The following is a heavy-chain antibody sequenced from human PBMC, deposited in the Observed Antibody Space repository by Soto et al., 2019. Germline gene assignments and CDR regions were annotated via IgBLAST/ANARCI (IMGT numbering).Heavy chain of an antibody. D-gene: IGHD1-20*01. CDR1: GASISGSYYY. J-gene: IGHJ4*02. Sequence: SETLSLTCAVSGASISGSYYYWAWLRQSPGKGPEWIGSVFYTGFTSYNPSLESRVSVSVDTSKSQFSLKLSAVAAADTAVYYCATSQKGYNWNYFDHWGQGALVTVSS. V-gene: IGHV4-39*01. CDR2: VFYTGFT. CDR3: ATSQKGYNWNYFDH.